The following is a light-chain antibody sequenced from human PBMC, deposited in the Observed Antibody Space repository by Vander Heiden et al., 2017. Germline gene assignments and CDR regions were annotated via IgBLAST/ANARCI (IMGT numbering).Light chain of an antibody. J-gene: IGKJ1*01. CDR1: QSISSW. Sequence: DIQTTNSPSTPSAVVGDRVTITCRASQSISSWLDWYQQKPGKAPKLLIYDASSVESGVPSRFSGSGSGTEFTLTISSLHPDDFATYSCQQDNSYPWTFGQGTKVEIK. CDR3: QQDNSYPWT. V-gene: IGKV1-5*01. CDR2: DAS.